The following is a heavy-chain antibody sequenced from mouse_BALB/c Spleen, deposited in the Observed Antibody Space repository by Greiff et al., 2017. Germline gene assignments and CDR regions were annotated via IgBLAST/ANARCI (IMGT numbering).Heavy chain of an antibody. Sequence: DVMLVESGGGLVKPGGSLKLSCAASGFTFSDYYMYWVRQTPEKRLEWVATISDGGSYTYYPDSVKGRFTISRDNAKNNLYLQMSSLKSEDTAMYYCVYYRYDGFAYWGQGTLVTVSA. CDR3: VYYRYDGFAY. J-gene: IGHJ3*01. V-gene: IGHV5-4*02. CDR2: ISDGGSYT. D-gene: IGHD2-14*01. CDR1: GFTFSDYY.